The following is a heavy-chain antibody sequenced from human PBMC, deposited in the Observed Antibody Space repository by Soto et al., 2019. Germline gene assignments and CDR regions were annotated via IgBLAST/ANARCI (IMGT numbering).Heavy chain of an antibody. CDR2: IQSGGPT. CDR1: GFTVSSKY. V-gene: IGHV3-66*01. CDR3: AGDDVFCVGGRCSGAPLDV. J-gene: IGHJ6*04. D-gene: IGHD2-15*01. Sequence: EVHLVESGGGLVQPGGSLRLSCAASGFTVSSKYMSWVRQAPGKGLEWVSLIQSGGPTYYADSVKGRFTISRDTSENTLHFQMDSRGAGDTAVYYWAGDDVFCVGGRCSGAPLDVWEKGTTVTVSS.